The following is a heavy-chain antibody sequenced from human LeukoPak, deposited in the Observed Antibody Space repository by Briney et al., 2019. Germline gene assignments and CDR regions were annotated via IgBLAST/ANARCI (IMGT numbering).Heavy chain of an antibody. V-gene: IGHV3-73*01. CDR1: GFTFSGSA. Sequence: RSGGSLRLSCAASGFTFSGSAMHSVRQASGKWLEWVGRIRSKANSYATAYAASVKGRFTISRDDSKNTAYLQMNSLKTEDTAVYYCAKDGGYCSSTSCYLYYMDVWGKGTTVTVSS. CDR2: IRSKANSYAT. CDR3: AKDGGYCSSTSCYLYYMDV. J-gene: IGHJ6*03. D-gene: IGHD2-2*01.